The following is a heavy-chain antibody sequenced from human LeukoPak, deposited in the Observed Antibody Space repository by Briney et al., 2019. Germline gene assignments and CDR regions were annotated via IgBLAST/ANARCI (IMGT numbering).Heavy chain of an antibody. CDR1: GGSISSYY. Sequence: SETLSLTCTVSGGSISSYYWNWIRQPAGRGLEWIGRLYSSGRTNFNPSLRSRVTISVDTSKNQFSLKLRSMTAADTAIYYCARGDLRSDWFDPWGQGTLVIVSS. V-gene: IGHV4-4*07. CDR2: LYSSGRT. CDR3: ARGDLRSDWFDP. J-gene: IGHJ5*02. D-gene: IGHD3-3*01.